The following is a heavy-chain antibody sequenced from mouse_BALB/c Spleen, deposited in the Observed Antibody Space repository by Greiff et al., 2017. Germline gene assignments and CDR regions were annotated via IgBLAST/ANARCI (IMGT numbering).Heavy chain of an antibody. Sequence: ESGPGLVKPSQSLSLTCTVTGYSITSDYAWNWIRQFPGNKLEWMGYISYSGSTSYNPSLKSRISITRDTSKNQFFLQLNSVTTEDTATYYCARWSAWFAYWGQGTLVTVSA. CDR1: GYSITSDYA. V-gene: IGHV3-2*02. J-gene: IGHJ3*01. CDR3: ARWSAWFAY. CDR2: ISYSGST.